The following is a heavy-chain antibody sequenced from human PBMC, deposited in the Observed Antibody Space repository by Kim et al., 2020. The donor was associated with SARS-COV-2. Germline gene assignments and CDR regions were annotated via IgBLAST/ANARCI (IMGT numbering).Heavy chain of an antibody. J-gene: IGHJ2*01. CDR1: GFTFSSYS. V-gene: IGHV3-21*01. CDR3: ARDSIAALGYFDL. Sequence: GGSLRLSCAASGFTFSSYSMNWVRQAPGKGLEWVSSISSSSSYIYYADSVKGRFTISRDNAKNSLYLQMNSLRAEDTAVYYCARDSIAALGYFDLWGRGTLVTVSS. CDR2: ISSSSSYI. D-gene: IGHD6-6*01.